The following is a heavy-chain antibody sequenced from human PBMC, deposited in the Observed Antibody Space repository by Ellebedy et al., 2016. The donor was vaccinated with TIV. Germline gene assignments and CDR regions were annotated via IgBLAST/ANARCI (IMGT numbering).Heavy chain of an antibody. CDR1: NGSFSGFF. CDR2: VYHGGST. D-gene: IGHD1-1*01. V-gene: IGHV4-34*01. Sequence: PSETLSLTCAVYNGSFSGFFWSWIRQPPGKGLEWIGEVYHGGSTTYNPSLKSRVAISVDTSKNQFSLKLNSVTAADTAVYYCARRYVPGGILDFDVWGLGTLVTVTS. J-gene: IGHJ3*01. CDR3: ARRYVPGGILDFDV.